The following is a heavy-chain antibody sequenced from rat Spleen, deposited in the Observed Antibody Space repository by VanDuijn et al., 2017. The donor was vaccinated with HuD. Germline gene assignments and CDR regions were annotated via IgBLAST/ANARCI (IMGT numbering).Heavy chain of an antibody. V-gene: IGHV5-27*01. D-gene: IGHD4-3*01. CDR1: GFTFSSFP. CDR2: ISTDGGST. J-gene: IGHJ2*01. Sequence: EVQLVESGGGLVQPGRSLKLSCAASGFTFSSFPMAWVRQAPKKGLEWVAYISTDGGSTYYRDSVKGRFTISRDNAKSTLYLQMDSLRSEDTATYYCATDNWGYWGQGVMVTVSS. CDR3: ATDNWGY.